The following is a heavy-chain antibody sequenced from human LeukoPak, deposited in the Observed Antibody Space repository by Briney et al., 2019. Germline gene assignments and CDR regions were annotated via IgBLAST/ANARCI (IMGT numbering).Heavy chain of an antibody. J-gene: IGHJ4*02. CDR2: TYYRSKWFN. V-gene: IGHV6-1*01. CDR3: ARDQLGIAAAGHFDY. Sequence: SQTLSLTCAISGDSVSSDSAAWNWIRQSPSRGLEWLGRTYYRSKWFNDYAVSVNSRITINPDTSKNQFSLQLNSVTPEDTAVYYCARDQLGIAAAGHFDYWGQGTLVTVSS. D-gene: IGHD6-13*01. CDR1: GDSVSSDSAA.